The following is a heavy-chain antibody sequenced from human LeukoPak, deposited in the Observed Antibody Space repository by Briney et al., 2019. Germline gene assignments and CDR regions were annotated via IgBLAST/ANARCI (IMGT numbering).Heavy chain of an antibody. CDR3: ARGGVARPYIAYYYGMDV. V-gene: IGHV4-34*01. D-gene: IGHD6-6*01. Sequence: SETLSLTCAVYGESFSGYYWSWIRQPPGKGLEWIGEINHSGSTNYNPSLKSRVTISVDTSKNQFSLKLSSVTAADTAVYYCARGGVARPYIAYYYGMDVWGQGTTVTVSS. CDR2: INHSGST. J-gene: IGHJ6*02. CDR1: GESFSGYY.